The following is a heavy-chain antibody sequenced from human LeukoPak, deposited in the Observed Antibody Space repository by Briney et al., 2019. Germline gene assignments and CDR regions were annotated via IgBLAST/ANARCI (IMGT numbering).Heavy chain of an antibody. CDR1: GYTFTSYG. V-gene: IGHV1-18*01. D-gene: IGHD3-16*02. CDR3: ARVYQEYFDY. CDR2: ISVYNGNT. J-gene: IGHJ4*02. Sequence: ASVKVSCKASGYTFTSYGISWVRQAPGQGLEWMGWISVYNGNTNYAQKFQDRVTMTTDTSTSTAFMELRSLKSDDTAVYYCARVYQEYFDYWGPGTLVTVSS.